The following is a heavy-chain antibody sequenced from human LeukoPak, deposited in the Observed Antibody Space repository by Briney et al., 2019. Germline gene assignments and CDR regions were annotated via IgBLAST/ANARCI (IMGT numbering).Heavy chain of an antibody. J-gene: IGHJ5*02. CDR3: ARAGIGIEVAGTIHNWFDP. D-gene: IGHD6-19*01. Sequence: SETLSLTCTVSGGSISSSSYYWGWIRQPPGKGLEWIGSIYYSGSTYYNPSLKSRVTISVDTSKNQFSLKLTSVTAADTAVYYCARAGIGIEVAGTIHNWFDPWGQGTQVTVSS. V-gene: IGHV4-39*07. CDR2: IYYSGST. CDR1: GGSISSSSYY.